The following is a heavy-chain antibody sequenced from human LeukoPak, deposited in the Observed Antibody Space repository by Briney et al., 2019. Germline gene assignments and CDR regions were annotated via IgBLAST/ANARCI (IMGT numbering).Heavy chain of an antibody. CDR2: IYTSGST. Sequence: ASETLSLTCTVSGGSISSYYWSWIRQPAPTGLELIGRIYTSGSTNYNPSLTSRVTISVDKSKNQFSLKLSSVTAADTAVDYCARGGAGAGGNDYWGQGTLVTVSS. V-gene: IGHV4-4*07. D-gene: IGHD6-19*01. CDR1: GGSISSYY. CDR3: ARGGAGAGGNDY. J-gene: IGHJ4*02.